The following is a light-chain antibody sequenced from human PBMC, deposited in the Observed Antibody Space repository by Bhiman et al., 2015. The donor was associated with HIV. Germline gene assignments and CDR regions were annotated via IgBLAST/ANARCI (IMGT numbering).Light chain of an antibody. CDR1: SSNIGNYNS. V-gene: IGLV2-14*03. J-gene: IGLJ1*01. CDR2: DVS. Sequence: QSALTQPASVSGSPGQSITISCTGTSSNIGNYNSVSWYQHHPGKVPKLMIYDVSKRPSGVSNRFSGSKSGNTASLTISGLQTEDEADYYCSSYTSSSTYVFGSGTKVTVL. CDR3: SSYTSSSTYV.